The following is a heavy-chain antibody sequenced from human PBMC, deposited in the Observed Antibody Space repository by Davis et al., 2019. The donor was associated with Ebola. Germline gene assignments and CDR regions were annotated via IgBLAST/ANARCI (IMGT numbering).Heavy chain of an antibody. D-gene: IGHD3-3*01. V-gene: IGHV4-61*01. CDR3: ARFNYDFWSGYEH. J-gene: IGHJ4*02. CDR2: IYYSGST. Sequence: PSETLSLTCTVSGGSVSSGSYYWSWIRQPPGKGLEWIGYIYYSGSTNYNPSLKSRVTISVDTSKNQFSLKLSSVTAADTAVYYCARFNYDFWSGYEHWGQGTLVTVSS. CDR1: GGSVSSGSYY.